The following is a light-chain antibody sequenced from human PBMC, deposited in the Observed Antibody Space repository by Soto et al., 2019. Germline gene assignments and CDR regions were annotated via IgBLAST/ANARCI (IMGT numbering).Light chain of an antibody. J-gene: IGLJ2*01. Sequence: QSALTQPRSVSGSPGQSVTISCTGTSSNVGGYNYDSWYQQHPGKAPKLVIYDVSKRPSGVPDRFSGSKSGNTASLTISGLQAEDEAHYYCCSYAGRYSWVFGGGTKLTVL. CDR2: DVS. CDR1: SSNVGGYNY. V-gene: IGLV2-11*01. CDR3: CSYAGRYSWV.